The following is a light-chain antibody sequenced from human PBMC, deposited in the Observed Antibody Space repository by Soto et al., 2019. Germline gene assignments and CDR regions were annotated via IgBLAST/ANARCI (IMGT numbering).Light chain of an antibody. Sequence: QSVLTQPPSVSAAPGQKVTISCSGSSCNIGNNYVSWYQQLPGTAPKLLIYENNKRPSGIPDRFSGSKSGTSATLGITGLQTGDEADYYCGTWDSSLSAGRWVFGGGTKLTVL. CDR1: SCNIGNNY. CDR3: GTWDSSLSAGRWV. V-gene: IGLV1-51*02. CDR2: ENN. J-gene: IGLJ3*02.